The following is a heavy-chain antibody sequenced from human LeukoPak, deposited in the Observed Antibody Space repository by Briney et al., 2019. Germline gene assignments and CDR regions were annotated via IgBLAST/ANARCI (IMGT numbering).Heavy chain of an antibody. D-gene: IGHD3-22*01. V-gene: IGHV3-53*01. CDR2: IYRGGST. Sequence: PGGSLRLSCAASGFTVSSNYMSWVRQAPGKGLEWVSVIYRGGSTDYADSVKGRFTISRDNSKNTLYLQVNSLRAEDTAVYYCALQNDSSPFDYWGQGTLVTVSS. J-gene: IGHJ4*02. CDR3: ALQNDSSPFDY. CDR1: GFTVSSNY.